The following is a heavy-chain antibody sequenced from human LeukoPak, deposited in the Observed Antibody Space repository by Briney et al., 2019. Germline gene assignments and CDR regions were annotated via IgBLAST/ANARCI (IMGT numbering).Heavy chain of an antibody. D-gene: IGHD2-2*01. V-gene: IGHV1-69*01. CDR3: ARGYCSSTSCYSFDY. CDR1: GGTFSSYA. J-gene: IGHJ4*02. CDR2: IIPIFGTA. Sequence: PVKVSCKASGGTFSSYAISWVRQAPGQGLEWMGGIIPIFGTANYAQTFQGRVTITADESTSTAYMELSSLRSEDTAVYYCARGYCSSTSCYSFDYWGQGTLVTVSS.